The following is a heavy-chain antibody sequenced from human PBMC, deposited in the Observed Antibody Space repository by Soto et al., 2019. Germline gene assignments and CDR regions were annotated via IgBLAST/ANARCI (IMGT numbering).Heavy chain of an antibody. CDR2: IYSGGST. D-gene: IGHD3-10*01. CDR1: GGSISQYY. J-gene: IGHJ4*02. CDR3: ARGPGGFGDFSLDY. V-gene: IGHV4-4*07. Sequence: QVHLQESGPGLVKPSETLSLSCCVSGGSISQYYWSWIRQPAGKELEWIGRIYSGGSTNYNPSLESRVTMSVDTSKKKFSLKLSSVTAADTAVYYCARGPGGFGDFSLDYWGQGTLVTVSS.